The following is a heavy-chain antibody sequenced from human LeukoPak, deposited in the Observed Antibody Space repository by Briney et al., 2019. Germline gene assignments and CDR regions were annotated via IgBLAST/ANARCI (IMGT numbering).Heavy chain of an antibody. CDR2: INPNSGGT. D-gene: IGHD6-13*01. CDR1: GYTFTGYY. J-gene: IGHJ4*02. Sequence: ASLKVSCKASGYTFTGYYMHWVRQARGQGLEWMGWINPNSGGTNYAQKFQGRVTMTRDTSISTAYMELSRLRSDDTAVYYCARAGSSSRWVNDHWGQGTLVTVSS. V-gene: IGHV1-2*02. CDR3: ARAGSSSRWVNDH.